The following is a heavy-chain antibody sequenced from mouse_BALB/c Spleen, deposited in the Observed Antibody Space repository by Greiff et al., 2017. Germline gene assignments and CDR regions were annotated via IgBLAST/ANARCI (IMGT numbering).Heavy chain of an antibody. D-gene: IGHD1-1*01. CDR2: IDPSASET. CDR3: ARTHYYGSSGWYVDV. Sequence: VQLQQPGAELVTPGAPVKLSCKASGYTFTSYWMNWVKQRPGRGLEWIGRIDPSASETHYNQKIKDKATLTVDKSSSTAYIPHSSLTSEDSAVFYCARTHYYGSSGWYVDVGGAGGTVTVAA. J-gene: IGHJ1*01. V-gene: IGHV1-69*02. CDR1: GYTFTSYW.